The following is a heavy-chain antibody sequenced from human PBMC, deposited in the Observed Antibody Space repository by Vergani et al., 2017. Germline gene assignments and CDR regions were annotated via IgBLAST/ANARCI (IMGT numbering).Heavy chain of an antibody. CDR3: ARVNTETNGQLYYDYYMEV. D-gene: IGHD4-11*01. Sequence: QVQLQQWGGGLLKPSETLSLTCVVIGASFTSYHWTWIRQSPGEGLEWVGDIDHTGRPDYNRSLKSRFTMSVDKYRNQFSLSLNSVTATDTAIYFCARVNTETNGQLYYDYYMEVWGQGTAVTVS. V-gene: IGHV4-34*01. CDR2: IDHTGRP. J-gene: IGHJ6*03. CDR1: GASFTSYH.